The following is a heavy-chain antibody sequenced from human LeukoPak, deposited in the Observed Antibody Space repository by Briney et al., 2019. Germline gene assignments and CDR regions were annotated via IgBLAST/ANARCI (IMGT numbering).Heavy chain of an antibody. CDR2: ISWNSGSI. D-gene: IGHD3-10*01. CDR1: GFTFDDYA. Sequence: GGSLRLSCAASGFTFDDYAMHWVRQAPGKGLEWVSGISWNSGSIGYADSVKGRFTISRDNAKNSLYLQMNSLRAEDTALYYCAKDIGPYYYGSGSYWNYGMDVWGQGTTVTVSS. J-gene: IGHJ6*02. CDR3: AKDIGPYYYGSGSYWNYGMDV. V-gene: IGHV3-9*01.